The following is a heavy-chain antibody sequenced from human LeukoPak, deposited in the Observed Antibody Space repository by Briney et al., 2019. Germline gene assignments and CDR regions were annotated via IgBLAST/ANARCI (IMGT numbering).Heavy chain of an antibody. Sequence: ASVNVSCKASGYTFTGYYLHWVRQAPGQGLEWMGRINPSSGGTNYAQKFQGRVTMTRDTSINTAYMDLSSLRSDDTAVYYCARGPSGSDYWGQGTLVIVSS. J-gene: IGHJ4*02. CDR3: ARGPSGSDY. CDR1: GYTFTGYY. CDR2: INPSSGGT. V-gene: IGHV1-2*06. D-gene: IGHD3-10*01.